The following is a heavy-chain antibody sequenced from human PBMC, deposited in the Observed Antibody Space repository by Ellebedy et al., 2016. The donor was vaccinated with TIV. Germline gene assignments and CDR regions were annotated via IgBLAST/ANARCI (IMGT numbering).Heavy chain of an antibody. J-gene: IGHJ4*02. CDR1: GFTFSNAW. CDR3: TTFGRAYCGGDCYPDY. V-gene: IGHV3-15*07. Sequence: GESLKISCAASGFTFSNAWMNWVRQAPGKGLEWVGRIKSKTDGGTTDYAAPVNGRFTISRDDSKNTLYLQMNSLKTEDTAVYYCTTFGRAYCGGDCYPDYWGQGTLVTVSS. CDR2: IKSKTDGGTT. D-gene: IGHD2-21*02.